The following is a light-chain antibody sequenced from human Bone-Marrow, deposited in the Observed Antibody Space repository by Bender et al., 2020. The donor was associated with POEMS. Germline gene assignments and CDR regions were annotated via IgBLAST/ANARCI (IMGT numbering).Light chain of an antibody. CDR1: SSNFGNNA. CDR2: SNN. CDR3: SSWDDSLNGWV. V-gene: IGLV1-44*01. J-gene: IGLJ3*02. Sequence: QSVLTQPPSASGTPGQSVTISCSGTSSNFGNNAANWYQHVPGTAPKLLIYSNNQRPSGVPDRFSASSSGTSASLAISGLHSEDEADYYCSSWDDSLNGWVFGGGTRLPVL.